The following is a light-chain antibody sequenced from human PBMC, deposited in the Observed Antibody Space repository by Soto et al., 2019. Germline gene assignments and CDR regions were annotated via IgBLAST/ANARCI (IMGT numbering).Light chain of an antibody. CDR2: AAS. Sequence: ETVLTQSPGTLSLSPGQRATLSCRASQSIPSSHVAWFQQRPGQAPRLLIYAASSRAPGISDRFSGSGTGTDFTLTISGLEPEDFAVYYCQQYGIAPPYNFGQGTKLEIK. J-gene: IGKJ2*01. V-gene: IGKV3-20*01. CDR3: QQYGIAPPYN. CDR1: QSIPSSH.